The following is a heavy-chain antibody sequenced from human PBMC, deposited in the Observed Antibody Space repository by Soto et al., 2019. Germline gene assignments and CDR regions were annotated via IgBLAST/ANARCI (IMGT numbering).Heavy chain of an antibody. Sequence: SETLSLTCAVFGGSFSDYYWSWIRQPPGKGLEWIGEINHSGRTNYNPSLKSRVTISVDTSKNQFSLKLSSVTAADTAVYYCARTVVPAAICWFDPWGQGTLVTVSS. V-gene: IGHV4-34*01. CDR3: ARTVVPAAICWFDP. CDR1: GGSFSDYY. CDR2: INHSGRT. J-gene: IGHJ5*02. D-gene: IGHD2-2*01.